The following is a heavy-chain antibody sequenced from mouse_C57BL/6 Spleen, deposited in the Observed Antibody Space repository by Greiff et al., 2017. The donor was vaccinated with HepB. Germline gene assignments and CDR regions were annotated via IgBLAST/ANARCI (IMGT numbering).Heavy chain of an antibody. V-gene: IGHV3-6*01. J-gene: IGHJ4*01. CDR3: AVRLHYAMEY. CDR1: GYSITSGYY. Sequence: EVKLQESGPGLVKPSQSLSLTCSVTGYSITSGYYWNWIRQFPGNKLEWMGYIIYDGSNNYNPSLKNRISITRDTSKNQFFLKLNSVTTEDTATYYCAVRLHYAMEYWGQGTSVTVSS. D-gene: IGHD6-2*01. CDR2: IIYDGSN.